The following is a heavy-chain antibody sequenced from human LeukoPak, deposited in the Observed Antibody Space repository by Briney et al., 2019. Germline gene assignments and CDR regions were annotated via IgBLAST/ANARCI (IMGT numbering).Heavy chain of an antibody. V-gene: IGHV3-48*03. CDR2: ISSSGSTI. CDR3: ARDGSGSYRVYYYYYMDV. Sequence: PGGSLRLSCAASGFTFSSYEMNWVRQAPGKGLEWVSYISSSGSTIYYADSVKGRFTISRDNAKNSLYLQMNSLRAEDTAVYYCARDGSGSYRVYYYYYMDVWGKGPTVTVSS. J-gene: IGHJ6*03. D-gene: IGHD3-10*01. CDR1: GFTFSSYE.